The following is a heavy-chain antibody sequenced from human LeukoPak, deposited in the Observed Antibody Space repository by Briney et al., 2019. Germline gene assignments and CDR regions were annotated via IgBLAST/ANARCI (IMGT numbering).Heavy chain of an antibody. CDR2: IYPGEPDI. V-gene: IGHV5-51*01. Sequence: GESLKISCKGSGYSFTTSWIGWVRQVPGKGLEWMGMIYPGEPDIRYSPSFQGQVTISADKSINTAYLQWSSLKASDTAIYFCARHAHLTISAAGSEIDHWGQGALVTVSS. CDR3: ARHAHLTISAAGSEIDH. D-gene: IGHD6-13*01. CDR1: GYSFTTSW. J-gene: IGHJ4*02.